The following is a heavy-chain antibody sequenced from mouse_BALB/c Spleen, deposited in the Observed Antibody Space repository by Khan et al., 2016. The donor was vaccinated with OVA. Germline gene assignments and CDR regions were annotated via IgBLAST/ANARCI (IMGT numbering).Heavy chain of an antibody. CDR2: INPHIGET. Sequence: EVQLQQSGPELVKPGASVKISCKASGYSFTGYFMNWVMQSHGKSLEWIGRINPHIGETFYNQKFKGKATLTVDESSSTAHMELRSLASEDYAVDYWARIDRSDFDYWGQGTTLTVSS. CDR1: GYSFTGYF. J-gene: IGHJ2*01. D-gene: IGHD1-1*01. CDR3: ARIDRSDFDY. V-gene: IGHV1-20*02.